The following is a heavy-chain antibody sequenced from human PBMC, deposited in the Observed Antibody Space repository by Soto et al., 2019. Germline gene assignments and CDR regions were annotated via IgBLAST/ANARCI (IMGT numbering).Heavy chain of an antibody. D-gene: IGHD2-15*01. J-gene: IGHJ4*02. CDR1: GYTFTGYY. V-gene: IGHV1-2*02. CDR3: ARDLVVVAATARFDY. Sequence: GASVKVSCKASGYTFTGYYMHWVRQAPGQGLEWMGWINPNSGATNYAQKFQGRVTMTRDTSISTAYMELSRLRSDDTAVYYCARDLVVVAATARFDYWGQGTLVAVSS. CDR2: INPNSGAT.